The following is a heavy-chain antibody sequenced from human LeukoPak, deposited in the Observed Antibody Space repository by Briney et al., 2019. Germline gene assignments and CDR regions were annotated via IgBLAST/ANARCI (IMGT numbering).Heavy chain of an antibody. D-gene: IGHD5-24*01. CDR3: ARAQGYGYNGPRAFDI. CDR1: GYTFTSYY. J-gene: IGHJ3*02. Sequence: ASVKVSCKASGYTFTSYYMHWVRQAPGQGLEWMGIINPSGGSTSYAQKFQGRVTMTRDTSTSTVYMELSSLRSEDTAVYYCARAQGYGYNGPRAFDIWGQGTMVTVSS. CDR2: INPSGGST. V-gene: IGHV1-46*01.